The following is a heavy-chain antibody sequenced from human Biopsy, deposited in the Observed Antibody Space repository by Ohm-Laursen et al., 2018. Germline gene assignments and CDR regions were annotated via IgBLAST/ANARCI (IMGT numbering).Heavy chain of an antibody. D-gene: IGHD3-22*01. CDR3: ARWTPEYDSSRYYLDAFDI. V-gene: IGHV4-4*07. J-gene: IGHJ3*02. CDR1: GGSLSTYY. Sequence: SDTLSLTCTVSGGSLSTYYWSWIRQPAGKGLEWIGRISSSGSTSYNPSLRSRVTLSMDTSKRQFSLKMSFVTAADTAVYYCARWTPEYDSSRYYLDAFDIWGQGTKVTVSS. CDR2: ISSSGST.